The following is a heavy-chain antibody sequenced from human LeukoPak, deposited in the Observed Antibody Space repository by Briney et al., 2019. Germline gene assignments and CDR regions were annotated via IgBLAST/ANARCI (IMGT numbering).Heavy chain of an antibody. D-gene: IGHD4-17*01. J-gene: IGHJ4*02. CDR3: ARGLPDYGDYVFDY. CDR1: GGTFSSYA. CDR2: IIPIFGTA. V-gene: IGHV1-69*05. Sequence: ASVKVSCKASGGTFSSYAISWVRQAPGQGLEWMGGIIPIFGTANYAQKFQGRVTITTDESTSTAYVELSSLRSEDTAVYYCARGLPDYGDYVFDYWGQGTLVTVSS.